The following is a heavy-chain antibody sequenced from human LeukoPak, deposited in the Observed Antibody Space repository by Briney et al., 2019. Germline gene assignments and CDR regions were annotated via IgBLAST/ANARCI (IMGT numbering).Heavy chain of an antibody. CDR2: INNSGST. J-gene: IGHJ4*02. CDR3: ARGGREMATIGDDY. D-gene: IGHD5-24*01. V-gene: IGHV4-59*12. Sequence: SETLSLTCTVSGGSISSNYWSWLRQPPGKGLEWIAYINNSGSTNYNPSLKSRVTISVDTSKNQFSLKLSSVTAADTAVYYCARGGREMATIGDDYWGQGTLVTVSS. CDR1: GGSISSNY.